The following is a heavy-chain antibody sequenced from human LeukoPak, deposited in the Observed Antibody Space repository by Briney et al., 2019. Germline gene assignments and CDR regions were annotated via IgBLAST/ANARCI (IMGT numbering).Heavy chain of an antibody. Sequence: SETLSLTCTVSGGSISSSSYYWGWIRQPPGKGLEWIGSMYYSGSTYYNPSLKSRVTISVDTSKNQFSLKLSSVTAADTAVYYCARGDRTGLYDCWGQGTLVTVSS. J-gene: IGHJ4*02. CDR1: GGSISSSSYY. CDR3: ARGDRTGLYDC. D-gene: IGHD7-27*01. CDR2: MYYSGST. V-gene: IGHV4-39*07.